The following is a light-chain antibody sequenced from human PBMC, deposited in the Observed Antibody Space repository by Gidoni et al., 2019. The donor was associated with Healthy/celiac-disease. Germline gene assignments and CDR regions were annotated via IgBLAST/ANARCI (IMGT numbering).Light chain of an antibody. CDR2: GAS. V-gene: IGKV3-20*01. Sequence: EIVLTHSPGTLSLSPGERATLSRRASQSVSSSYLACYQKKPGQAPSLLLYGASSRATGIPDRFSGGGSGTGFTLTISRLEPEDFAVYYCQQYGSSPPFTFGPGTKVDIK. J-gene: IGKJ3*01. CDR1: QSVSSSY. CDR3: QQYGSSPPFT.